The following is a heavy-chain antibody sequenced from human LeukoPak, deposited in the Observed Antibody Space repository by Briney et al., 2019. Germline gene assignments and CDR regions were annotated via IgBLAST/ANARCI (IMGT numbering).Heavy chain of an antibody. CDR2: IYSGGST. D-gene: IGHD1-26*01. CDR1: GFTVSSND. J-gene: IGHJ4*02. V-gene: IGHV3-53*01. CDR3: VRGVVGATYTYYFDY. Sequence: GGSLRLSCAASGFTVSSNDMSWVRQAPGKGLEWVSVIYSGGSTYYAVSVKGRFTISRDNSKNTLYLQMNSLRAEDTAVYYCVRGVVGATYTYYFDYWGQGTLVTVSS.